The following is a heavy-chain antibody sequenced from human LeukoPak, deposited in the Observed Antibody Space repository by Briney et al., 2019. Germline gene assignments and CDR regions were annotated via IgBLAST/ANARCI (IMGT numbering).Heavy chain of an antibody. Sequence: SETLSLTCTVSGGSISSYYWSWIRQPPGKGLEWIGDTYYSGSTNYNPSLQSRVTISVDTSKNQFSLKLSSVTAVDTAVYYCAREDYYGSGSNNRYDAFDIWGQGTMVTVSS. J-gene: IGHJ3*02. CDR3: AREDYYGSGSNNRYDAFDI. D-gene: IGHD3-10*01. V-gene: IGHV4-59*12. CDR2: TYYSGST. CDR1: GGSISSYY.